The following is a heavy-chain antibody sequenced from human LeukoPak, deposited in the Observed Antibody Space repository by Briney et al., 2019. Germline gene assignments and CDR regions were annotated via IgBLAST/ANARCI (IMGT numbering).Heavy chain of an antibody. CDR2: ISYSGST. CDR1: GGSISGYY. J-gene: IGHJ4*02. V-gene: IGHV4-59*08. CDR3: ARHGSGWSFDY. D-gene: IGHD6-19*01. Sequence: SETLSLTCTVSGGSISGYYWSWIRQPPGKALEWIGYISYSGSTNYNPSLKSRVSISVGTSKNQFSLNLYSLTAADTAVYYCARHGSGWSFDYWGQGTLITVSS.